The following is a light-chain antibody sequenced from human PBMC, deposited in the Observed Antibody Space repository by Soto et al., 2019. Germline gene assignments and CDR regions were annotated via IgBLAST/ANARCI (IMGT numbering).Light chain of an antibody. CDR1: QGVSAY. CDR2: AAS. Sequence: DIEMTQSPSSLSASVLDVATITCRASQGVSAYLLWYQQRQGRDPKLLIYAASNLLSGVPSRFSGSGSGTNFTLTISSLQPEDFPTYYCQQSYKTPHTFGPGTKVDI. V-gene: IGKV1-39*01. CDR3: QQSYKTPHT. J-gene: IGKJ2*01.